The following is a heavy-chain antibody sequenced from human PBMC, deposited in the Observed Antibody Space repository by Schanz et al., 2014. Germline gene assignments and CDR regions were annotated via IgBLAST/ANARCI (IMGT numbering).Heavy chain of an antibody. CDR3: ARSGSSNWYFFDY. CDR1: GGTFSSYT. CDR2: IIPVLNIA. Sequence: QLQLVQSGAEVKKPGSSVKVSCKLSGGTFSSYTISWMRQAPGQGLEWMGKIIPVLNIATYAQRFQGRVTITRDTLASTAYMEVSSLRSEDTAVYYCARSGSSNWYFFDYWGQGTLVTVSS. D-gene: IGHD6-13*01. V-gene: IGHV1-69*02. J-gene: IGHJ4*02.